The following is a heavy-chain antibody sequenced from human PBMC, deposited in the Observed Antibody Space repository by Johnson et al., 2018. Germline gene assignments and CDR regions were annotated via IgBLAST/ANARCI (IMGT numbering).Heavy chain of an antibody. CDR1: GFTFTDYW. Sequence: DVQLVETGGGLIQPGGSLGLCCAASGFTFTDYWIHWVRQAPGKGLVWVSRINSYGVDTIYGDSVKGRVSMYRDNAKNTLYLQMNSLRDEDTALYYCASVGWDHAVYIWGQVTMVTVSS. V-gene: IGHV3-74*01. CDR3: ASVGWDHAVYI. D-gene: IGHD1-26*01. J-gene: IGHJ3*02. CDR2: INSYGVDT.